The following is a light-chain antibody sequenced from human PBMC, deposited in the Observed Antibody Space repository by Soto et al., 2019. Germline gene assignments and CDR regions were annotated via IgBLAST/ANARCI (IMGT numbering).Light chain of an antibody. CDR2: GNS. Sequence: QAVVTQPPSVSGAPGQRVNISCTGSSSNIGAGYDVHWYQQLPGTAPKLLIYGNSNRPSGVPDRFSGSKSGTSASLAITGRQAEDEADYYCQSYDSSLSGSVFGGGTKLTVL. CDR3: QSYDSSLSGSV. V-gene: IGLV1-40*01. J-gene: IGLJ3*02. CDR1: SSNIGAGYD.